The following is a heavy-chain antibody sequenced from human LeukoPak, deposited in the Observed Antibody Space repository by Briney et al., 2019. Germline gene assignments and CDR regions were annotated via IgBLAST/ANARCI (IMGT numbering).Heavy chain of an antibody. J-gene: IGHJ4*02. CDR2: IYHSGST. CDR1: GGSISSYY. CDR3: ARVSYGPPTDY. D-gene: IGHD5-18*01. V-gene: IGHV4-38-2*02. Sequence: SETLSLTCTVSGGSISSYYWSWIRQPPGKGLEWIGSIYHSGSTYYNPSFKSRVTISVDTSKNQFSLKLSSVTAADTAVYYCARVSYGPPTDYWGQGTLVTVSS.